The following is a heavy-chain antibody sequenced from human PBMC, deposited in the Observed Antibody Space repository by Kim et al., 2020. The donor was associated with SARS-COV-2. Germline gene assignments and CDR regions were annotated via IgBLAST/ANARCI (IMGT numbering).Heavy chain of an antibody. J-gene: IGHJ6*02. CDR3: ARDGITMVRGVIGDSPGMDV. CDR2: ISSSSSYT. D-gene: IGHD3-10*01. Sequence: GGSLRLSCAASGFTFSDYYMSWIRQAPGKGLEWVSYISSSSSYTNYADSVKGRFTISRDNAKNSLYLQMNSLRAEDTAVYYCARDGITMVRGVIGDSPGMDVWGQGTTVTVSS. CDR1: GFTFSDYY. V-gene: IGHV3-11*05.